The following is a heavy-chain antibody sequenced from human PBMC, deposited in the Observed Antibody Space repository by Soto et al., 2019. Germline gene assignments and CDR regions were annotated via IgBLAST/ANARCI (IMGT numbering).Heavy chain of an antibody. CDR2: INAGNGNT. J-gene: IGHJ4*02. D-gene: IGHD3-3*01. V-gene: IGHV1-3*01. Sequence: QVQLVQSGAEVKKPGASVKVTCKASGYTFTSYATHWVRQAPGQRLEWMGWINAGNGNTKYSQKFQGRVTITRDTSASTAYMELSSLRSEDTAVYNCARTSGYYFFDYWGQGTLVTVSS. CDR1: GYTFTSYA. CDR3: ARTSGYYFFDY.